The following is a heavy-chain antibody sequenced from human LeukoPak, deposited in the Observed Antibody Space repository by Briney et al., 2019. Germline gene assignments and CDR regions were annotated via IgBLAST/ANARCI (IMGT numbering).Heavy chain of an antibody. CDR3: ALLAVASDFDY. V-gene: IGHV3-48*03. J-gene: IGHJ4*02. CDR2: IGSSGSTI. Sequence: GGSLRLSCAVSRFPFSVYDMNWVRQAPGKGLEWVSNIGSSGSTIHYPDSVKGRFSISRDNAKSSLYLQMNSLRVEDTAVYYCALLAVASDFDYWGQGALVTVFS. D-gene: IGHD6-19*01. CDR1: RFPFSVYD.